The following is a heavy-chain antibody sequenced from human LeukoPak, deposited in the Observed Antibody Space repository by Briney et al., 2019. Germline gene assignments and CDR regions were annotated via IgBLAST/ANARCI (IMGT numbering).Heavy chain of an antibody. CDR3: ATAFGIPGYYYGMDV. CDR2: INPNSGGT. V-gene: IGHV1-2*02. Sequence: GASVKVSCKASGYTFTGYYMHWVRQAPGQGLEWMGWINPNSGGTNYAQKFQGRVTMTRDTSISTAYMELSRLRSDDTAVYYCATAFGIPGYYYGMDVWGQGTTVTVSS. CDR1: GYTFTGYY. D-gene: IGHD3-16*01. J-gene: IGHJ6*02.